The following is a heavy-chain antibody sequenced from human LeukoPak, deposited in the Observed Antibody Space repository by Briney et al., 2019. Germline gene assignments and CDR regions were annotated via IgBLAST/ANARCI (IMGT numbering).Heavy chain of an antibody. V-gene: IGHV3-30*18. CDR3: AKEKAIATINYGLDV. CDR2: IAYDGSNK. D-gene: IGHD1-1*01. J-gene: IGHJ6*02. Sequence: GGSLRLSCAASGFIFDTYGMLWVRQAPGKGLEWVAVIAYDGSNKVYADSVKGRFTISRDNSKNTLYLQMNSPRGEDTAVYYCAKEKAIATINYGLDVWGQGTTVTVSS. CDR1: GFIFDTYG.